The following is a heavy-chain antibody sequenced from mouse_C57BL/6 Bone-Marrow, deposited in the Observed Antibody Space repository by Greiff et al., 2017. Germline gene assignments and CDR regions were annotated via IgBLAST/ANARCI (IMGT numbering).Heavy chain of an antibody. V-gene: IGHV5-6*02. CDR1: GFIFSSYG. CDR2: ISSGGSYT. J-gene: IGHJ3*01. CDR3: ARRWLLRTWFAY. Sequence: EVKLVESGGDLVKPGGSLKLSCAASGFIFSSYGMSWVRQTPDKRLEWVATISSGGSYTYYPDSVKGRFTISRDNAKNTLYLQMSSLKSEDTAMYYCARRWLLRTWFAYWGQGTLVTVSA. D-gene: IGHD2-3*01.